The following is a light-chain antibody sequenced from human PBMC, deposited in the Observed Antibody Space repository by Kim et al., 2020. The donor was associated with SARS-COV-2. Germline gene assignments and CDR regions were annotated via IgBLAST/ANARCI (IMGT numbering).Light chain of an antibody. CDR3: HSYDRDSHV. V-gene: IGLV6-57*03. J-gene: IGLJ1*01. Sequence: GKSVPIPATRSSGSLATAYVRWYQRRPGSAPATVIYADNERPSGVPDRFSGSSDASSNSASLTISGLKTEDEADYYCHSYDRDSHVFGTGTKVTVL. CDR2: ADN. CDR1: SGSLATAY.